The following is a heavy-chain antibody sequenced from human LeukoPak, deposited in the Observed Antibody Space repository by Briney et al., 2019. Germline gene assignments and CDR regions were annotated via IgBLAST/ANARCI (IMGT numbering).Heavy chain of an antibody. D-gene: IGHD2-2*01. CDR3: GRAGPVTKDHFMDV. J-gene: IGHJ6*03. CDR2: IYLDGSRA. CDR1: GFTFTNYW. Sequence: GGSLRLSCAASGFTFTNYWMSWARQSPGKGLEWVANIYLDGSRAYYVDSVKGRFTISRDNAKNTLFLQMNSLSAEDTAVYYCGRAGPVTKDHFMDVWGKGTTVTVSS. V-gene: IGHV3-7*01.